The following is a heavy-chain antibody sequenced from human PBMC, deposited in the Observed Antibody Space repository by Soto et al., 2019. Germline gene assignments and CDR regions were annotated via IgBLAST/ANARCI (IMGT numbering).Heavy chain of an antibody. V-gene: IGHV4-39*07. CDR1: DGSISSSSYY. CDR2: IYYSGST. CDR3: ARDPSGAADF. D-gene: IGHD7-27*01. Sequence: PSWTTALPITVSDGSISSSSYYWCWIRQLPGKGLEWIGSIYYSGSTYYNPSLKSRVTISVDTSKNQFSLKLSSVTAADTAVYFCARDPSGAADFWGPGTLVTVSS. J-gene: IGHJ3*01.